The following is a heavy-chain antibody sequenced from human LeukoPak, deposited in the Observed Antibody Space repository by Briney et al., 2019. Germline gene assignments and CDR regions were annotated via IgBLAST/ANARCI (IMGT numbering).Heavy chain of an antibody. CDR1: GYTFTGYD. CDR2: MNPSTGDT. D-gene: IGHD2-15*01. Sequence: ASVKVSCKASGYTFTGYDINWVRQAIGQGLEWMGWMNPSTGDTGYAQKFQVRVTMTRNTSVDTAFMELSGLGSEDTAVYYCTRGSLSGSSRDYWGQGSLVTVSS. CDR3: TRGSLSGSSRDY. J-gene: IGHJ4*02. V-gene: IGHV1-8*01.